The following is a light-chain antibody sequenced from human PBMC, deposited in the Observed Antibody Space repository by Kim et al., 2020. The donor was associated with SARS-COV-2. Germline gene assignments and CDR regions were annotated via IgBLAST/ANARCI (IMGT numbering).Light chain of an antibody. V-gene: IGLV1-47*01. CDR1: SSNIGSNY. J-gene: IGLJ3*02. CDR3: AAWDDSLSARWV. Sequence: RVTISCAGSSSNIGSNYVYWYQQLPGTAPKLLIYRNNQRPSGVPDRFSGSKSGTSASLAISGLRSEDEADYYCAAWDDSLSARWVFGGGTQLTVL. CDR2: RNN.